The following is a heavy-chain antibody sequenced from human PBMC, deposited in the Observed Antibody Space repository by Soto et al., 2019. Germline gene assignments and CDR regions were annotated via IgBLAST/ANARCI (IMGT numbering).Heavy chain of an antibody. CDR1: GFTFTNYA. Sequence: SGRSLRLSCAASGFTFTNYAMSWVRQAPGKGLEWVSSIIGSGTATYHADSVKGRFTISRDNSKNTLYLQMNSLRAEDTAVYYCAKETVDKAFVYFDCWGQGALGTVSS. CDR3: AKETVDKAFVYFDC. J-gene: IGHJ4*02. CDR2: IIGSGTAT. D-gene: IGHD5-18*01. V-gene: IGHV3-23*01.